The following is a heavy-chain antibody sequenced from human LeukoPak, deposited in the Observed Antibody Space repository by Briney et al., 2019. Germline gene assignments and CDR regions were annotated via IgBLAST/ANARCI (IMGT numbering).Heavy chain of an antibody. CDR2: ISSSSSYI. Sequence: GGSLRLSCAASGFTFSSYSMNWVRPAPGKGLEWVSSISSSSSYIYYADSVKGRFTISRDNAKNSLYLQMNSLRAEDTAVYYCARESDTAFDYWGQGTLVTVPS. V-gene: IGHV3-21*01. D-gene: IGHD5-18*01. CDR3: ARESDTAFDY. CDR1: GFTFSSYS. J-gene: IGHJ4*02.